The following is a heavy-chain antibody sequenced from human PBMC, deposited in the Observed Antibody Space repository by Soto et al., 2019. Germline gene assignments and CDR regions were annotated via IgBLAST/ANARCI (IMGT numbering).Heavy chain of an antibody. CDR3: AKAIVVVISPGFYFDY. D-gene: IGHD3-22*01. V-gene: IGHV3-23*01. CDR2: ISGSGGST. Sequence: PGGSLRLSCAASGFAFTTYAMSWVRQAPGKGLEWVSGISGSGGSTYYADSVKGRFTISKDNSKNTLYLQMSSLRAEDTAVYYCAKAIVVVISPGFYFDYWGQGTLVTVSS. J-gene: IGHJ4*02. CDR1: GFAFTTYA.